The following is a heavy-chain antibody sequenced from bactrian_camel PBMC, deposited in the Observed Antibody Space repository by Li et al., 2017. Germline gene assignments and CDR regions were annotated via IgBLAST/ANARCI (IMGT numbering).Heavy chain of an antibody. CDR2: IDSDGRT. CDR3: AAGHWGGRCFPAAGH. CDR1: GYTYSSFC. Sequence: VQLVESGGGSVQAGGSLRLSSAASGYTYSSFCMGWFRQAPGQDREGVAAIDSDGRTSYADSVKGRFTISKDSAGNIPYLQMNSLKPEDTAMYYCAAGHWGGRCFPAAGHWGQGTQVTVS. J-gene: IGHJ4*01. V-gene: IGHV3S26*01. D-gene: IGHD5*01.